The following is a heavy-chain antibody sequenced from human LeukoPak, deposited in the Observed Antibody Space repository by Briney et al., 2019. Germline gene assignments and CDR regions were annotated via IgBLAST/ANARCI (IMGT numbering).Heavy chain of an antibody. CDR3: ARVSNYYDSSGYWGFLDY. J-gene: IGHJ4*02. CDR1: GGTFRTFA. D-gene: IGHD3-22*01. CDR2: IIPIFGIP. V-gene: IGHV1-69*13. Sequence: SVKVSCKASGGTFRTFAISWVRQAPGQGLEWMGGIIPIFGIPDSAQKFQGRLTITADESTTTAYMELSSLRSEDMAVYYCARVSNYYDSSGYWGFLDYWGQGTLVTVSS.